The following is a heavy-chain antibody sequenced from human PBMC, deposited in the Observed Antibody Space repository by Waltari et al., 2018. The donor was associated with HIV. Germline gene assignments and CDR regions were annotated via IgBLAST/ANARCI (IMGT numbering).Heavy chain of an antibody. J-gene: IGHJ4*01. V-gene: IGHV1-69*01. Sequence: QVQLVQSGAEVKKPGSSEKVSCKASGGTFINYAIYWVRQAPGQGLEWMGGIIPMFGTTDYAQKLQGRLTITADESTGTAYMDLSSLRSEDTAIYYCAGSKRWEISPYCDYWGHGTLVTVSS. CDR1: GGTFINYA. D-gene: IGHD3-16*02. CDR2: IIPMFGTT. CDR3: AGSKRWEISPYCDY.